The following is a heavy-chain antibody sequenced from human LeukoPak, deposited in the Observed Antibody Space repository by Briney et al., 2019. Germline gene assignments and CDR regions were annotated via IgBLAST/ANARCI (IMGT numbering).Heavy chain of an antibody. V-gene: IGHV5-51*01. J-gene: IGHJ4*02. CDR2: IYPADSDT. CDR1: GYRFTTDW. Sequence: LGESLKISCQGSGYRFTTDWIGWVRQVPGKGVEWMGIIYPADSDTRYSPSFQGLVTISADKSINTAYLQWSSPKASDTAMYYCARHGPYSSTWGYWGQGTLVTVSS. D-gene: IGHD6-13*01. CDR3: ARHGPYSSTWGY.